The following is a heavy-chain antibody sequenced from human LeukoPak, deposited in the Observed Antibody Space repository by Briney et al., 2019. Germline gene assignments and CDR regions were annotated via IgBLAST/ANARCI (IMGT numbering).Heavy chain of an antibody. CDR3: ARPKSVSSGFSAFDY. CDR1: GHIITYYC. V-gene: IGHV5-51*01. J-gene: IGHJ4*02. CDR2: IYPGNSEP. D-gene: IGHD5-12*01. Sequence: GTFLKTSSKGAGHIITYYCIGWVRQLPRKGVEWRGIIYPGNSEPRHRPSFLGQVTISADESISTAYLQWSSLKASDTAMYYCARPKSVSSGFSAFDYWGQGTLVTVSS.